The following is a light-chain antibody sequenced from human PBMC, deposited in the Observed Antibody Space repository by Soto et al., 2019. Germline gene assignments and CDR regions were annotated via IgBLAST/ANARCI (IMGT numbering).Light chain of an antibody. J-gene: IGLJ2*01. Sequence: QSALTQPPSASGSPGQAVTISCTGTSSDVGGYNYVSWYQQHPGKAPKPMIYEVSKRPSGVPDRFSGSKSGNTASLTVSGLQAEDEADYYCSSDAGSNNFVVFGGGTKVTVL. CDR2: EVS. V-gene: IGLV2-8*01. CDR3: SSDAGSNNFVV. CDR1: SSDVGGYNY.